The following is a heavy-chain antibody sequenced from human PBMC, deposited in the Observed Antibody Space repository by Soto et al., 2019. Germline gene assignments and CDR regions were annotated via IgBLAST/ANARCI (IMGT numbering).Heavy chain of an antibody. Sequence: QVQLVESGGGVVQPGRSLRLSCAASGFTFSSYGMHWVRQAPGKGLEWVAVIWYDGSNKYYADSVKGRFTISRGNSKNTLYLQMNSLRAEDTAVYYCARDGKSGRTFDPWGQGTLVTVSS. J-gene: IGHJ5*02. CDR2: IWYDGSNK. D-gene: IGHD3-3*01. V-gene: IGHV3-33*01. CDR3: ARDGKSGRTFDP. CDR1: GFTFSSYG.